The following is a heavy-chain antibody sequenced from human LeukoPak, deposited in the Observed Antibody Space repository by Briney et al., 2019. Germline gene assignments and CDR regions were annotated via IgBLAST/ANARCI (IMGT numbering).Heavy chain of an antibody. D-gene: IGHD2-2*02. J-gene: IGHJ4*02. CDR3: ARALGDGVVPAAISGSLDY. V-gene: IGHV3-48*03. CDR1: GFTFSSYE. CDR2: ISSSGSTI. Sequence: PGGSLRLSCAASGFTFSSYEMNWVRQAPGKGLEWVSYISSSGSTIYYADSVKGRFTISRDNAKNSLHLQTNSLRAEDTAVYYCARALGDGVVPAAISGSLDYWGQGTLVTVSS.